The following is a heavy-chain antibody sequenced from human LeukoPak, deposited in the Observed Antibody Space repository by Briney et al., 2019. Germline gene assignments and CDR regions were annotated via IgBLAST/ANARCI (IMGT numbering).Heavy chain of an antibody. Sequence: SETLSLTCTVSVDSLSSGIYYGSWIRQPAGKGLEWIGRMYTNGVNNYNPSLKSRVTISVDTSNNQFSLKLSSVAAADTAVYYCVRGPYSGSYYPTNFDYWGQGTLVTVSS. CDR2: MYTNGVN. J-gene: IGHJ4*02. CDR3: VRGPYSGSYYPTNFDY. D-gene: IGHD1-26*01. CDR1: VDSLSSGIYY. V-gene: IGHV4-61*02.